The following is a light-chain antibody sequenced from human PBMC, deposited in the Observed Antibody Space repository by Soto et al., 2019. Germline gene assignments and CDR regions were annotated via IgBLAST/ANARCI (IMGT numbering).Light chain of an antibody. CDR1: SSDVGGHNY. CDR3: CSYTSSSTLAYV. Sequence: QSALTQPASVSGSPGQSITISCAGTSSDVGGHNYASWYQQHPGKAPKLIIYEVSNRPSGVSNRFSGSKSGNTASLTISGLQAEDEVDYYCCSYTSSSTLAYVFGTGTKVTVL. J-gene: IGLJ1*01. CDR2: EVS. V-gene: IGLV2-14*01.